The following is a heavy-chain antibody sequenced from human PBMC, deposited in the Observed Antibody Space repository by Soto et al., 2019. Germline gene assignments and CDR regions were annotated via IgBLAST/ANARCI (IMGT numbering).Heavy chain of an antibody. Sequence: GASVKVSCKASGGTFSSYAISWVRQAPGQGLEWMGGIIPIFGTANYAQKFQGRVTITADESTSTAYMELSSLRSEDTAVYYCRIAAAGTFGGVDYWGQGTLVTVSS. V-gene: IGHV1-69*13. CDR2: IIPIFGTA. J-gene: IGHJ4*02. D-gene: IGHD6-13*01. CDR3: RIAAAGTFGGVDY. CDR1: GGTFSSYA.